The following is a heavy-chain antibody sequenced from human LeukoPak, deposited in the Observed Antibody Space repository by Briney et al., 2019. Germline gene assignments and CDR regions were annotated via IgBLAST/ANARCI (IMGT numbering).Heavy chain of an antibody. CDR1: GYTFTHYY. V-gene: IGHV1-46*01. D-gene: IGHD1-26*01. CDR3: VREVGSTDY. J-gene: IGHJ4*02. CDR2: IHPNDGGT. Sequence: GASVKVSCKASGYTFTHYYMHWVRQAPGQGLEWMGIIHPNDGGTTYAQKFQDRVTMTRDTSTTTIYMELTSLRFEDTAVYYCVREVGSTDYWGQGTLVTVSS.